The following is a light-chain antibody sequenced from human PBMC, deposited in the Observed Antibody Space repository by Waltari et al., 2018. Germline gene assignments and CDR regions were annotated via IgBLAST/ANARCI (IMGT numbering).Light chain of an antibody. CDR1: QSISSY. CDR2: AAS. J-gene: IGKJ4*01. CDR3: QQSYSTPPT. Sequence: DIQMTQSPSSLSASVGDRVTITCRASQSISSYLNWYQQKPGKAPKLLIYAASSLQSVVPSMFSGSGSATDFTLTISSLQPEDFATYYCQQSYSTPPTFGGGTKVEIK. V-gene: IGKV1-39*01.